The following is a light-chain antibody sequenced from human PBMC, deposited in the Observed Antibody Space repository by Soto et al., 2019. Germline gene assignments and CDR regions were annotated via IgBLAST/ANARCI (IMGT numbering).Light chain of an antibody. CDR2: TAS. CDR3: QQSYITRAWT. J-gene: IGKJ1*01. CDR1: QSISSY. Sequence: DIQMTQSPSSLSASVGDRVTITCRASQSISSYLNWYQQKPGKAPKLLIYTASNLQSGVPSRFSGSGSGTDFTLTISSLQPEDFATYYWQQSYITRAWTFGQGTKVEIK. V-gene: IGKV1-39*01.